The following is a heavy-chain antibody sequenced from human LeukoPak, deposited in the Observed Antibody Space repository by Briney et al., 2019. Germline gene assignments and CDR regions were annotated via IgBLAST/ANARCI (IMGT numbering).Heavy chain of an antibody. CDR3: ARHYWTTVTTARFDP. CDR1: GGSFSGYY. D-gene: IGHD4-17*01. V-gene: IGHV4-34*01. CDR2: INHGGST. Sequence: SETLSLTCAVYGGSFSGYYWSWIRQPPGKGLEWIGEINHGGSTNYNPSLKSRVTISVDTSKNQFSLKLSSVTAADTAVYYCARHYWTTVTTARFDPWGQGTLVTVSS. J-gene: IGHJ5*02.